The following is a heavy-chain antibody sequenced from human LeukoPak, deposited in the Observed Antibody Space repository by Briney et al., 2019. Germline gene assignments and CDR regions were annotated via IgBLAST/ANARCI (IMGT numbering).Heavy chain of an antibody. V-gene: IGHV3-48*03. CDR3: ARITDDYGAHYYGMDV. CDR1: GFTFSSYE. CDR2: ISNIDSTI. J-gene: IGHJ6*02. Sequence: GGSLSLSCAASGFTFSSYEMNWVRQAPGKGLEWVSYISNIDSTIHYADSVKGRSTTSRDNAQNSLYLQMSSLRAEDTAVYYCARITDDYGAHYYGMDVWGQGTTVTVSS. D-gene: IGHD4-17*01.